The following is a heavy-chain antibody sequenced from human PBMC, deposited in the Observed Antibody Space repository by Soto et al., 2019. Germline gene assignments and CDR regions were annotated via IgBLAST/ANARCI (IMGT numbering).Heavy chain of an antibody. CDR1: GFTFSSYA. Sequence: EVQLLESGGGLVQPGGSLRLSCAGSGFTFSSYAMSWVRQVPGKGLEWVAAISGSSGSTYYADSVKGRFTISRDNSRNTLFLQMNSLGAEDTAVYYCAPLSPSGAGYYTMDVWGQGTTVTVSS. CDR2: ISGSSGST. CDR3: APLSPSGAGYYTMDV. D-gene: IGHD6-6*01. V-gene: IGHV3-23*01. J-gene: IGHJ6*02.